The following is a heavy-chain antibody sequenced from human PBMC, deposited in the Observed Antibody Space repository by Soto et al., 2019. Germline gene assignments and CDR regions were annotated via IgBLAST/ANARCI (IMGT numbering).Heavy chain of an antibody. CDR1: GGSISSYY. V-gene: IGHV4-59*08. D-gene: IGHD3-16*02. CDR3: ARHDYIWGSYRHAWFDP. CDR2: IYYSGST. J-gene: IGHJ5*02. Sequence: QVQLQESGPGLVKPSETLSLTCTVSGGSISSYYWSWIRQPPGKGLEWIGYIYYSGSTNYNPSLKSRVTISVDTSKNQFSLKLSSVTAADTAVYYCARHDYIWGSYRHAWFDPWGQGTLVTVSS.